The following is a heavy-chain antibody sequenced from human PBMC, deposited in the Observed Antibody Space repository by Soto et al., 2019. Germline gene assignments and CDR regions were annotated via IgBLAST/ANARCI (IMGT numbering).Heavy chain of an antibody. J-gene: IGHJ4*02. CDR1: GFTFNIYW. Sequence: EVQLVESGGGLVQPGGSLRLSCAASGFTFNIYWMHWVRQAPGKGLVWVSRINSAGSITTYADSVKGRFTISRDNAKNTLYLQMNSLGAEDTAVYYCARDLMEGHPSGSYWGQGTLVTVSS. CDR2: INSAGSIT. D-gene: IGHD3-10*01. CDR3: ARDLMEGHPSGSY. V-gene: IGHV3-74*01.